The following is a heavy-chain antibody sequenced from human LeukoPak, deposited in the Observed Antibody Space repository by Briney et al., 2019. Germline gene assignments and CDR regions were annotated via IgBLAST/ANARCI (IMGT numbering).Heavy chain of an antibody. D-gene: IGHD6-6*01. V-gene: IGHV1-69*05. Sequence: ASVTVSFKASGGTFSNYAISWVRQAPGQGLEWMGGIIPIFGTAKYAKKFQSRVTITTDESTSTAYIELSSLRSEETAVYYCARDRRRGAGSSSPDAVDIWGQGTMVTVSS. CDR2: IIPIFGTA. J-gene: IGHJ3*02. CDR1: GGTFSNYA. CDR3: ARDRRRGAGSSSPDAVDI.